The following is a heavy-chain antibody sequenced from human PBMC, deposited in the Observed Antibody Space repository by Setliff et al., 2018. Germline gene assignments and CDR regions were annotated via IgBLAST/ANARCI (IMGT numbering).Heavy chain of an antibody. CDR3: ARDRYYNSWSGTSITAPHDAFDI. V-gene: IGHV1-69*05. Sequence: GASVKVSCKASGGTFSSYGISWVRQAPGQGLEWMGGTIPIFGSTNYAQKFQDRVTIITDESTSTAYMELRSLRTEDTAVYYCARDRYYNSWSGTSITAPHDAFDIWGQGTMVTVSS. D-gene: IGHD3-3*01. J-gene: IGHJ3*02. CDR1: GGTFSSYG. CDR2: TIPIFGST.